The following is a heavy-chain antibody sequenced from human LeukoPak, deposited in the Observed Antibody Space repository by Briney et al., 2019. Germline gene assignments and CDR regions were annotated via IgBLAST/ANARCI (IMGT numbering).Heavy chain of an antibody. D-gene: IGHD3-22*01. Sequence: GGSLRLSCAASGFTLSDNFMSWLRQAPEKGLEWVSIIYADGTTYYADSVKGRFTISRDNSKNTLYLQMNSLRAEDTALYYCARWHTSGNNYFYDYWGQGTLVTVSS. CDR3: ARWHTSGNNYFYDY. V-gene: IGHV3-66*01. CDR2: IYADGTT. CDR1: GFTLSDNF. J-gene: IGHJ4*02.